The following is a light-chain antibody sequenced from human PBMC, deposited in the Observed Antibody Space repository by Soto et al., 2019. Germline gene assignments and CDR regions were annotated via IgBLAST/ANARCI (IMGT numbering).Light chain of an antibody. CDR1: NSDIGDYDY. J-gene: IGLJ1*01. Sequence: QSALTQPASVSGSPGQSITISCTGTNSDIGDYDYVSWYQHLPGKAPKLLIFDVTHRPSGVSDRFSGSKSGNTASLTISGVRPEDEADYYCCSYAGSYTGVFGTGTKLTVL. V-gene: IGLV2-14*01. CDR3: CSYAGSYTGV. CDR2: DVT.